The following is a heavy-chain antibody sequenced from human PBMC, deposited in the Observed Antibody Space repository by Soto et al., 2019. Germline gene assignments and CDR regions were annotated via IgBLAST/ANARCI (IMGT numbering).Heavy chain of an antibody. J-gene: IGHJ1*01. Sequence: QVQLVESGGGVVQPGRSLRLSCAASGFAFSGYGMHWVRQAPGKGLEWVAVIWYDGSNKNYADSVKGRFTISRDNSKNTLYLQMNSLRAEDTAMYFCAKDVAWPRRSWHMQHWGQGTLVTVSS. V-gene: IGHV3-33*06. CDR3: AKDVAWPRRSWHMQH. D-gene: IGHD6-13*01. CDR2: IWYDGSNK. CDR1: GFAFSGYG.